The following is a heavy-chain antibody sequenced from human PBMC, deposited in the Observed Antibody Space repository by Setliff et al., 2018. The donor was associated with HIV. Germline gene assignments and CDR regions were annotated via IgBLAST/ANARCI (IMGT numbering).Heavy chain of an antibody. J-gene: IGHJ4*02. V-gene: IGHV3-23*01. CDR3: AKEANYYDSSGYYSDYFDY. Sequence: GGSLRLSCAASGFTFSRYAMSWVRQAPGKGLEWVSAISGSGGSTYYADSVKGRFTISRDNSKNTLYLQMNSLRAEDTAVYYCAKEANYYDSSGYYSDYFDYWGQGTLVTVSS. CDR2: ISGSGGST. D-gene: IGHD3-22*01. CDR1: GFTFSRYA.